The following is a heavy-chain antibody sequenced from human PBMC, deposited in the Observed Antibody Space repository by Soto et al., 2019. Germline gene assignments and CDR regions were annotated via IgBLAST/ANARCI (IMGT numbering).Heavy chain of an antibody. CDR3: ASSTSGTILSPFDY. CDR2: IYYSGST. Sequence: QLQLQESGPGLVKPSETLSLTCTVSGGSISSSSYYWGWIRQPPGKGLEWIGSIYYSGSTYYNPSLKGRVTISVDTSKNQFSLKLSSVTAADTAVYYCASSTSGTILSPFDYWGQGTLVTVSS. J-gene: IGHJ4*02. D-gene: IGHD3-3*01. V-gene: IGHV4-39*01. CDR1: GGSISSSSYY.